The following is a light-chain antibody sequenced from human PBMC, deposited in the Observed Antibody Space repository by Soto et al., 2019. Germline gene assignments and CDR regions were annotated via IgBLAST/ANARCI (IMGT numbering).Light chain of an antibody. CDR2: GAS. J-gene: IGKJ1*01. V-gene: IGKV3-15*01. Sequence: EIVMTQSPATLSASPGERATLSCRAGQSISNNLAWYQQKRGQAPTLLIYGASTRATGIPARFSGSGSGTEFTLTISRLEPEDFALYYCHQYASSFGTFGQGTKVDIK. CDR1: QSISNN. CDR3: HQYASSFGT.